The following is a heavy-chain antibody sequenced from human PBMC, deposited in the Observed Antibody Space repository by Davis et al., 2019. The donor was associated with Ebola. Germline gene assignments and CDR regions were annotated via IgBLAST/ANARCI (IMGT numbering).Heavy chain of an antibody. J-gene: IGHJ4*02. CDR3: ARVGSYYSSFGY. CDR2: INHSGST. CDR1: GGSFSYYY. D-gene: IGHD1-26*01. V-gene: IGHV4-34*01. Sequence: MPGGSLRLSCAVYGGSFSYYYWSWIRQPPGKGLEWIGEINHSGSTNYNPSLKSRVTISVDTSKNQFSLKLSSVTAADTAVYYCARVGSYYSSFGYWSQGTLVTVSS.